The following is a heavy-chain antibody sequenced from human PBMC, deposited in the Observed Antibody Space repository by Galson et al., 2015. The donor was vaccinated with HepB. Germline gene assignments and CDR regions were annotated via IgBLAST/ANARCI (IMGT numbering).Heavy chain of an antibody. CDR2: IIPIFGTA. D-gene: IGHD3-22*01. Sequence: SVKVSCKASGGTFSSYAISWVRQAPGQGLEWMGGIIPIFGTANYAQKFQGRVTITADESTSTAYMELSSLRSEDTAVYYCASRYYYDSSHVGDIWGQGTMVTVSS. CDR3: ASRYYYDSSHVGDI. J-gene: IGHJ3*02. V-gene: IGHV1-69*13. CDR1: GGTFSSYA.